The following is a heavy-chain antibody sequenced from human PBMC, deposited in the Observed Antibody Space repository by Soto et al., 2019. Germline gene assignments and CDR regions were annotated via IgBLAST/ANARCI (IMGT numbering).Heavy chain of an antibody. CDR3: VKDESINWYSGHFRH. CDR1: GFTFDDYA. J-gene: IGHJ1*01. V-gene: IGHV3-9*01. Sequence: EVQLVESGGGLVQPGRSLRLSCAASGFTFDDYAMHWVRQVPGKGLEWVSGINWNSGSIGYADSVKGRFAIYRDNAKNSLNLQMNSLRAEDTDFYYCVKDESINWYSGHFRHWGQGTLVTVSS. CDR2: INWNSGSI. D-gene: IGHD6-13*01.